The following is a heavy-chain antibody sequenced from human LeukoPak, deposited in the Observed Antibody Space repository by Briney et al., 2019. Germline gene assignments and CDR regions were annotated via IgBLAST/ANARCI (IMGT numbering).Heavy chain of an antibody. CDR1: GGSISSYY. Sequence: SETLSLTCTVSGGSISSYYWSWIRQPPGKGLEWIGYIYYSGSTNYNPSLKSRVTIPVDTSKNQFSLKLSSVTAADTAVYYCARRGMRIAAAGHFDYWGQGTLVTVSS. CDR3: ARRGMRIAAAGHFDY. CDR2: IYYSGST. D-gene: IGHD6-13*01. V-gene: IGHV4-59*08. J-gene: IGHJ4*02.